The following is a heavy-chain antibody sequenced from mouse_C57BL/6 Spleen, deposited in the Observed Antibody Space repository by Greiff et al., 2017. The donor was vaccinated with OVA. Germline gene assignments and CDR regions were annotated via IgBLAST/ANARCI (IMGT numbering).Heavy chain of an antibody. V-gene: IGHV5-9*01. CDR3: ARHNYGSSYWYFDV. CDR1: GFTFSSST. Sequence: EVQLVESGGGLVKPGGSLKLSCAASGFTFSSSTMSWVRQTPEKRLEWVATISGGGGNTYYPDSVKGRFTISSDNAKNTLYLQMSSLRSEDTALYYCARHNYGSSYWYFDVWGTGTTVTVSS. CDR2: ISGGGGNT. D-gene: IGHD1-1*01. J-gene: IGHJ1*03.